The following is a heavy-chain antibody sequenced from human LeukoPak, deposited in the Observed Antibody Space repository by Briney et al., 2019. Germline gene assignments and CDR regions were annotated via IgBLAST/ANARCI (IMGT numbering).Heavy chain of an antibody. J-gene: IGHJ4*02. Sequence: GASVKVSCKASGYTFTTYAMNWVRQAPGQGLEWMGWINTNTGNPTYAQGFTGRFVFSLDTSVSTAYLQISSLKAEDTAVYYCAKDATTRIVATTFDYWGQGTLVTVFS. CDR1: GYTFTTYA. CDR3: AKDATTRIVATTFDY. CDR2: INTNTGNP. D-gene: IGHD5-12*01. V-gene: IGHV7-4-1*02.